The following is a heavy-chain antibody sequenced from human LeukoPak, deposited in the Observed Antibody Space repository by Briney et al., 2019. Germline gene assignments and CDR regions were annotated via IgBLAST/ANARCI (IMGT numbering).Heavy chain of an antibody. D-gene: IGHD6-19*01. Sequence: GGSLRLSCAASGFTFSSYWMHWVRQAAGKGLVWVSRINSDGSSTSYADSVKGRFTISRDNAKNTLYLQMNSLRAEDTAVYYCARGPNFSGWLDYWGQGTLVTVSS. CDR2: INSDGSST. J-gene: IGHJ4*02. CDR3: ARGPNFSGWLDY. V-gene: IGHV3-74*01. CDR1: GFTFSSYW.